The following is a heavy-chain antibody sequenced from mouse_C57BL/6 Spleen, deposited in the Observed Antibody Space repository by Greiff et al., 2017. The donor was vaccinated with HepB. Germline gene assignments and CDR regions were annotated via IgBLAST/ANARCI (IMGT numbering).Heavy chain of an antibody. J-gene: IGHJ2*01. D-gene: IGHD1-1*01. CDR2: INPSNGGT. V-gene: IGHV1-53*01. Sequence: QVQLQQPGTELVKPGASVKLSCKASGYTFTSYWMHWVKQRPGQGLEWIGNINPSNGGTNYNEKFKSKATLTVDKSSSTAYMQLSSLTSEDSAVYDCARSGATTVVVDYWGQGTTLTVSS. CDR3: ARSGATTVVVDY. CDR1: GYTFTSYW.